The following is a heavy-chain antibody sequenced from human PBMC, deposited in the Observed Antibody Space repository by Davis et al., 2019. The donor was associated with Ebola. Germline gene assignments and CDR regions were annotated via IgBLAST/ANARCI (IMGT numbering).Heavy chain of an antibody. J-gene: IGHJ6*02. CDR2: INHSGST. CDR3: ARDIAVAGTLAGGMDV. CDR1: GGSFSGYY. D-gene: IGHD6-19*01. Sequence: SETLSLTCAVYGGSFSGYYWSWIRQPPGKGLEWIGEINHSGSTNYNPSLKSRVTISVDTSKNQFSLKLSSVTAADTAVYYCARDIAVAGTLAGGMDVWGQGTTVTVSS. V-gene: IGHV4-34*01.